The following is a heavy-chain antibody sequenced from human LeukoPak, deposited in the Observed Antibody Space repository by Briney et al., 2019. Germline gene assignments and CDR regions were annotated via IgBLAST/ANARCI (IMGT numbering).Heavy chain of an antibody. D-gene: IGHD2-15*01. V-gene: IGHV3-23*01. CDR2: ISGSGLST. J-gene: IGHJ4*02. CDR3: AKSGLNRFDY. Sequence: GGSLRLSCAASGFTFYDYGMTWVRQAPGKGLEWVSTISGSGLSTYYADSVKGRFTISRDNSNNTVFLQMNSLRAEDTAVYYCAKSGLNRFDYWGQGTLVTVSS. CDR1: GFTFYDYG.